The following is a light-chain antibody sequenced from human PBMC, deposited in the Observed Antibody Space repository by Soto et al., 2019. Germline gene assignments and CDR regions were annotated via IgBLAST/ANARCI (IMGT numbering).Light chain of an antibody. CDR1: QSVNRRY. Sequence: EIVLTQSPGTLSLSPGERATLSCRASQSVNRRYLAWYQQKPGQAPGLLIYGASSRATGIPDRFSGTGSGTDFALIINRLEPEDFAVYYCQQYGSSPYTFGLGTKLEIK. CDR2: GAS. CDR3: QQYGSSPYT. J-gene: IGKJ2*01. V-gene: IGKV3-20*01.